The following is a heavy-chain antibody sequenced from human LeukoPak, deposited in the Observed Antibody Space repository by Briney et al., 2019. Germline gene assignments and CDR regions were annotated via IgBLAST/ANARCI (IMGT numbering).Heavy chain of an antibody. CDR2: VNSDGSDT. V-gene: IGHV3-74*01. J-gene: IGHJ4*02. CDR3: ARGGSTTVTTYVDY. CDR1: GFTFTNYW. D-gene: IGHD4-11*01. Sequence: PGGSLRLSCVASGFTFTNYWMHWVRQAPGKGLVWVSRVNSDGSDTIYADSVKGRFTISRDNAKNMVYLQMNSLRAEDTALYYCARGGSTTVTTYVDYWGQGTLVTVSS.